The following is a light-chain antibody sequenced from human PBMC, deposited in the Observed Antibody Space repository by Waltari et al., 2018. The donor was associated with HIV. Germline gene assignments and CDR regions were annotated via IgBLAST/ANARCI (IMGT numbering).Light chain of an antibody. Sequence: QSALTQPRSVSGSPGRSVTISCTGTSSDVGGHTYVSWFQQHPGKGPKLLLYDVNKRSLGVPVRFAVSKSGNTASLTISGLQTEDEADYFCCSYTGSSSYNYVFGTGTRVTVL. CDR2: DVN. CDR1: SSDVGGHTY. V-gene: IGLV2-11*01. CDR3: CSYTGSSSYNYV. J-gene: IGLJ1*01.